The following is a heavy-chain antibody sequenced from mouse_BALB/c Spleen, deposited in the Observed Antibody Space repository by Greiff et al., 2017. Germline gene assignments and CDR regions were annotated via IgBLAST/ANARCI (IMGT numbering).Heavy chain of an antibody. Sequence: VQLQQSGPGLVQPSQSLSITCTVPGFSLISNGVHGVRQSPGKGREWLGVIWSGGSTDYNAAFISRLSISKDNSKSQVFFKMNSLQANDTAIYYCARSLRLLYAMDYWGQGTSVTVSS. V-gene: IGHV2-2*02. CDR3: ARSLRLLYAMDY. J-gene: IGHJ4*01. D-gene: IGHD1-2*01. CDR2: IWSGGST. CDR1: GFSLISNG.